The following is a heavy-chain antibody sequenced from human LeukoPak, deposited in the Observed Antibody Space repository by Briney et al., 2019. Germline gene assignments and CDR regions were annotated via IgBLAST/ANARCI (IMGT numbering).Heavy chain of an antibody. D-gene: IGHD6-13*01. J-gene: IGHJ4*02. Sequence: GGSLRLSCVASGFTFNSYSMSWVRQAPGKGLEWVSGILWNGGSTGYADSVRGRFTISRDNAKNSLYLQVNSLRAEDTALYYCARGASRAAAGTKFDYWGQGTLVTVSS. CDR3: ARGASRAAAGTKFDY. CDR2: ILWNGGST. CDR1: GFTFNSYS. V-gene: IGHV3-20*04.